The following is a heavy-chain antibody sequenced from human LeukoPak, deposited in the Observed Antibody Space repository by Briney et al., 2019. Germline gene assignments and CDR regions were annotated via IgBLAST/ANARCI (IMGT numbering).Heavy chain of an antibody. CDR1: GGPFSGYY. J-gene: IGHJ4*02. CDR2: INHSGST. CDR3: ARHPTYSGYDSLFDY. D-gene: IGHD5-12*01. Sequence: SETLSLTCAVYGGPFSGYYWSWVRQPPGKGLEWIGEINHSGSTNYNPSLKSRVTISVDTSKNQFSLKLSSVTAADTAVYYCARHPTYSGYDSLFDYWGQGTLVTVSS. V-gene: IGHV4-34*01.